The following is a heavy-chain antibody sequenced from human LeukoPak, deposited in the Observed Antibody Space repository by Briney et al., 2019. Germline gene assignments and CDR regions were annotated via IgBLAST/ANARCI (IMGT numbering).Heavy chain of an antibody. J-gene: IGHJ5*02. CDR2: INQDGTST. Sequence: GGSLRLSCAASGFIFSSYGMHWVRQAPGKGLEWVANINQDGTSTNYVDSVKGRFTISRDNAKNSLYLQMNSLRVEDTAIYYCARKTYYYDASPAGWFDTWGQGTQGTVSS. CDR3: ARKTYYYDASPAGWFDT. CDR1: GFIFSSYG. D-gene: IGHD3-22*01. V-gene: IGHV3-7*01.